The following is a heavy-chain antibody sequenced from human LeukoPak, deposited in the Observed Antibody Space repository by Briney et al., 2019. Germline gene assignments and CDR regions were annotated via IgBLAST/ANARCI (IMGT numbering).Heavy chain of an antibody. J-gene: IGHJ4*02. CDR2: TYNSYT. D-gene: IGHD3-9*01. Sequence: ASVKVSCKASGYTSTTYGISWVRQAPGQGLEWMGWTYNSYTHYAQTLRDRLTMTTDTSTSTSYMGLRSLRSDDTAVYYCARALAQGGSFDLYYFDSWGQGSLVTVSS. CDR3: ARALAQGGSFDLYYFDS. CDR1: GYTSTTYG. V-gene: IGHV1-18*01.